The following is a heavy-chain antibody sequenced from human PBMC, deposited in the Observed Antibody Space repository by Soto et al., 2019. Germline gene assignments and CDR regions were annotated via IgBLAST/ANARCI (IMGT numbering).Heavy chain of an antibody. J-gene: IGHJ4*02. D-gene: IGHD6-19*01. CDR1: GFTFSDYA. CDR2: VSHDGRNT. Sequence: VQLVESGGGVVQPGRSLRLSCAASGFTFSDYAMHWVRQAPGKGLEWVAVVSHDGRNTHYADSVKGRFTISRDSSTSTVSLEMISLRVEDTAVYYCAKGGRQWLVSSDFNYWGQGALVTVSS. V-gene: IGHV3-30*18. CDR3: AKGGRQWLVSSDFNY.